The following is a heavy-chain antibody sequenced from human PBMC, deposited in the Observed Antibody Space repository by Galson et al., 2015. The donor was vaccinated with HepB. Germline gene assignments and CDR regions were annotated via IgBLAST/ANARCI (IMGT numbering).Heavy chain of an antibody. D-gene: IGHD5-12*01. Sequence: TLTLTCTVSGGSISSGDYYWSWIRQPPGKGLEWIGYIYYSGSTYYNPSLKSRVTISVDTSKNQFSLKLSSVTAADTAVYYCASYSGYDLHFDYWGQGTLVTVSS. V-gene: IGHV4-30-4*01. CDR1: GGSISSGDYY. J-gene: IGHJ4*02. CDR2: IYYSGST. CDR3: ASYSGYDLHFDY.